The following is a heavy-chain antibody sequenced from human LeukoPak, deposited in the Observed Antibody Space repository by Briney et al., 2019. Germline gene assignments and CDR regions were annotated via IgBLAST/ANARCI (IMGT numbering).Heavy chain of an antibody. J-gene: IGHJ4*02. CDR3: AREEHVVVAAADY. V-gene: IGHV3-30*03. D-gene: IGHD2-15*01. CDR2: ISYDGSNK. Sequence: GGSLRLSCAASGFTFSSYGMHWVRQAPGKGLEWVAVISYDGSNKYYADSVKGRFTISRDNSKNTLYLQMNSLRAEDTAVYYCAREEHVVVAAADYWGQGTLVTVSS. CDR1: GFTFSSYG.